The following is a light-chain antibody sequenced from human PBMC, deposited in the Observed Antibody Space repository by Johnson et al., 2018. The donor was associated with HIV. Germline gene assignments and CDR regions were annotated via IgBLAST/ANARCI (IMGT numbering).Light chain of an antibody. CDR1: SSNIGNNY. V-gene: IGLV1-51*01. J-gene: IGLJ1*01. CDR3: GTWDTSLSVYV. CDR2: DNN. Sequence: QSVLTQPPSVSAAPGQKVTISCSGSSSNIGNNYVSWYQQLPGTAPKLLIYDNNKRTSGIPDRISGSKSGTSATLGITGLQTGDEADYYCGTWDTSLSVYVFGTGTKVTVL.